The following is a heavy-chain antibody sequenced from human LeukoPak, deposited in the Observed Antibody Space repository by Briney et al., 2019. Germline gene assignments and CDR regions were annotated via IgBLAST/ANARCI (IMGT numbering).Heavy chain of an antibody. CDR1: GGSFSGYY. D-gene: IGHD5-24*01. CDR2: INHSGST. J-gene: IGHJ4*01. CDR3: ARDGSRRWLQRPPFDY. V-gene: IGHV4-34*01. Sequence: PSETLSLTCAVYGGSFSGYYWSWIRQPPGKGLEWIGEINHSGSTNYNPSLKSRVTISVDTSKNQFSLKLSSVTAADTAVYYCARDGSRRWLQRPPFDYWGQGTPVTVSS.